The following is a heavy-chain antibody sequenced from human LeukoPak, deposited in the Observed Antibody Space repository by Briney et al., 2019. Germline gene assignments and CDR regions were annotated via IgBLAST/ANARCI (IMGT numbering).Heavy chain of an antibody. D-gene: IGHD1-26*01. CDR2: ISYDGNNK. V-gene: IGHV3-30*18. Sequence: PGGSLRLSCAASGFIFSNYAIHWVRQAPGKGLEWVAVISYDGNNKYYADSVKGRFTISRDNSKYTLYLQMNSLSAEDTAVYYCAKPYAYRMVGTSDLDYWGQGTLVTVSS. CDR1: GFIFSNYA. CDR3: AKPYAYRMVGTSDLDY. J-gene: IGHJ4*02.